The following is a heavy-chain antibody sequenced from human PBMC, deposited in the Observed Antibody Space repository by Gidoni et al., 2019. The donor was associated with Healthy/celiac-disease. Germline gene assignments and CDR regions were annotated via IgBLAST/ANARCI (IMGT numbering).Heavy chain of an antibody. CDR1: GGSFSGYY. CDR3: ASGGYSGSYFDY. J-gene: IGHJ4*02. V-gene: IGHV4-34*01. D-gene: IGHD1-26*01. Sequence: QVQLQQWGAGLLKPSETLSLTCAVYGGSFSGYYWSWIRQPPGKGLEWIGEINHSGSTNYNPSLKSRVTISVDTSKNQFSLKLSSVTAADTAVYYCASGGYSGSYFDYWGQGTLVTVSS. CDR2: INHSGST.